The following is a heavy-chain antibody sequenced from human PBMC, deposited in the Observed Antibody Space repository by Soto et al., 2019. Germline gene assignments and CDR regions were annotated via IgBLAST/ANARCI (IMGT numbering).Heavy chain of an antibody. CDR1: GGSISSGDYY. V-gene: IGHV4-30-4*01. CDR3: ARVGYSYGYKPRSFDY. D-gene: IGHD5-18*01. Sequence: SETLSLTCTVSGGSISSGDYYWSWIRQPPGKGLEWIGYIYYSGSTYYNPSLKSRVTISVDTSKNQFSLKLSSVTAADTAVYYCARVGYSYGYKPRSFDYWGQGTLVTVSS. J-gene: IGHJ4*02. CDR2: IYYSGST.